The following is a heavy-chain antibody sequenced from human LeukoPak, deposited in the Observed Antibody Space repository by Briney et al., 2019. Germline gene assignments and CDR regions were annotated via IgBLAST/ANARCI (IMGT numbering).Heavy chain of an antibody. CDR1: GFTFSSYA. D-gene: IGHD1-1*01. Sequence: GSLRLSCAASGFTFSSYAMSWVRQAPGKGLEWVSGISGSGGSTYYADSVKGRFTISRDNSKNPLYLQMSSLRAEDTAVYYCAKDETSGTTRGRAFDIWGQGTMVTVSS. CDR2: ISGSGGST. V-gene: IGHV3-23*01. J-gene: IGHJ3*02. CDR3: AKDETSGTTRGRAFDI.